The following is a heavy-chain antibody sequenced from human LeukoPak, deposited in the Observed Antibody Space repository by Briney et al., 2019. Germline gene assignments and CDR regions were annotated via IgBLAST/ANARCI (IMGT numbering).Heavy chain of an antibody. CDR1: GGSISSSSYY. CDR2: IYYSGST. Sequence: SETLSLTCTVSGGSISSSSYYWGWIRQPPGKGLEWIGSIYYSGSTYYNPSLKSRVTISVDPSKNQFSLKLSSVTAADTAVYYCARHAPGYYDSSGYYWFDPWGQGTLVTVSS. D-gene: IGHD3-22*01. CDR3: ARHAPGYYDSSGYYWFDP. J-gene: IGHJ5*02. V-gene: IGHV4-39*01.